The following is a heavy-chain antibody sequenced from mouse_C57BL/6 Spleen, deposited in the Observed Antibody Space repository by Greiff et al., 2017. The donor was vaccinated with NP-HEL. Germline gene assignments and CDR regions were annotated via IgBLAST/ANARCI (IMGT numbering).Heavy chain of an antibody. D-gene: IGHD1-1*01. CDR3: ARFPYYGSSEGYFDV. CDR1: GYTFTSYW. CDR2: IDPTSGGT. J-gene: IGHJ1*03. Sequence: QVQLQQPGAELVKPGASVKLSCKASGYTFTSYWMHWVKQRPGRGLEWIGRIDPTSGGTKYIEKFKGKATLTVAKPSSTAYRQLSSLTSEDSAVYYCARFPYYGSSEGYFDVWGTGTTVTVSS. V-gene: IGHV1-72*01.